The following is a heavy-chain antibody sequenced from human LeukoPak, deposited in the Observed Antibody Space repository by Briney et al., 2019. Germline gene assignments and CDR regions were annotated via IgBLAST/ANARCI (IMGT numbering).Heavy chain of an antibody. CDR2: IFYSGST. J-gene: IGHJ5*02. CDR3: ARRTAAGRRVFDP. D-gene: IGHD6-13*01. CDR1: GGSISSYY. Sequence: SETLSLTCTVSGGSISSYYWSWIRQPPGKGLEWIGYIFYSGSTNYNPSLKSRVTISVDTSKNQFSLKLSSVTAADTAVYYCARRTAAGRRVFDPWGQGTLVTVSS. V-gene: IGHV4-59*12.